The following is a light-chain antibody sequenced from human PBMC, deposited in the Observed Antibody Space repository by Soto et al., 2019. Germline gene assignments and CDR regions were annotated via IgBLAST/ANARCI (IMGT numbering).Light chain of an antibody. CDR3: SSFAGSDIFV. J-gene: IGLJ3*02. CDR1: SSDVGGYNS. CDR2: EVN. V-gene: IGLV2-8*01. Sequence: QSALTQPASVSGSPGQSITISCSGSSSDVGGYNSVSWYQQHPGKAPKLLIYEVNRRPSGVPDRFSGSKSGNTASLTVSGLQAEDEADYYCSSFAGSDIFVFGGGTQLTVL.